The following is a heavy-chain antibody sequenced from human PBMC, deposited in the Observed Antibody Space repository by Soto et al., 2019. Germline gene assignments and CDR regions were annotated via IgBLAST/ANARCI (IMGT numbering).Heavy chain of an antibody. D-gene: IGHD2-15*01. Sequence: EASVKVSCKASGGTFSSYAISWVRQAPGQGLEWMGGIIPIFGTANYAQKFQGRVTITADESTSTAYMELSSLRSEDTAVYYCARKYPPEAATAPYYYGMDVWGQGTTVTVSS. CDR3: ARKYPPEAATAPYYYGMDV. J-gene: IGHJ6*02. V-gene: IGHV1-69*13. CDR2: IIPIFGTA. CDR1: GGTFSSYA.